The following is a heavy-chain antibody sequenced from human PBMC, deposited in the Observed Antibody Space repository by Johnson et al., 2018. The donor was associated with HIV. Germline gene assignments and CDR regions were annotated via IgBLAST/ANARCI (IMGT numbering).Heavy chain of an antibody. CDR2: ISYDGSNK. Sequence: QVQLVESGGGLVQPGGSLRLSCAASGFTFSSYGMHWVRQAPGKGLEWVAVISYDGSNKYYADSVKGRFTISRDNSKNTLYLQMGSLGAEDMSVYYCARDGQWCSTTWYSAFDIWGQGTMVTVTA. J-gene: IGHJ3*02. D-gene: IGHD6-13*01. V-gene: IGHV3-30*03. CDR1: GFTFSSYG. CDR3: ARDGQWCSTTWYSAFDI.